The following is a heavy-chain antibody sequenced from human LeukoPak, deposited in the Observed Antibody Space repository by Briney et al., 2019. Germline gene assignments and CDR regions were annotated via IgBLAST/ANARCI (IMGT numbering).Heavy chain of an antibody. CDR1: GVSISTYY. CDR3: ARDHGSGYFYDY. D-gene: IGHD3-22*01. CDR2: IYNSGKT. V-gene: IGHV4-59*01. J-gene: IGHJ4*02. Sequence: SETLSLTCTVSGVSISTYYWTWIRQPPGKGLEWIGYIYNSGKTNYNPSLKSRVTISADTSKSQFSLKLGSVTAADTAVYYCARDHGSGYFYDYWDQGTLVTVSS.